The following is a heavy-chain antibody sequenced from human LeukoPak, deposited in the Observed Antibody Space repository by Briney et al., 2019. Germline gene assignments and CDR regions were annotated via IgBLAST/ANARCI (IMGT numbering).Heavy chain of an antibody. CDR1: GGSISSYY. Sequence: SETLSLTCTVSGGSISSYYWSWIRQPPGKGLEWIGYIHYSGSTNYNPSLKSRVTISVDTSKNQFSLKLSSVTAADTAVHYCARSGSGWGENWFDPWGQGTLVTVSS. D-gene: IGHD6-19*01. CDR2: IHYSGST. J-gene: IGHJ5*02. V-gene: IGHV4-59*08. CDR3: ARSGSGWGENWFDP.